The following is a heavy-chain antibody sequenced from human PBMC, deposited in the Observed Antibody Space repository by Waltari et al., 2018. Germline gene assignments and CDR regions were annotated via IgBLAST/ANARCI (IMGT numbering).Heavy chain of an antibody. D-gene: IGHD3-16*01. CDR3: AREWSNATTWFGGYFDL. CDR1: GFTVRDNY. V-gene: IGHV3-53*01. CDR2: ICNDEST. J-gene: IGHJ4*02. Sequence: EEQLVESGGRLVQSGGSLRLSCAASGFTVRDNYMTWVRQAPGKGLGWVSVICNDESTFYAESVKGRCTISREISRNEVSLQMHSVRGDDAGIYYCAREWSNATTWFGGYFDLWGQGTQVIVSS.